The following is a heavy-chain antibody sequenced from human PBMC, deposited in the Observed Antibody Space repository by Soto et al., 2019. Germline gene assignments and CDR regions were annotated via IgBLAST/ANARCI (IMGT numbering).Heavy chain of an antibody. J-gene: IGHJ5*02. Sequence: PWVSLRLSCAASGFSFSSYAMGWVRQAPGKGLEWIGSIYHSGSTYYNPSLKSRVTISVDTSKNQFSLKLSSVTAADTAVYYCARAKGDVVVPAAINNWFDPWGQGTLVTVSS. CDR2: IYHSGST. D-gene: IGHD2-2*02. CDR1: GFSFSSYA. V-gene: IGHV4-38-2*01. CDR3: ARAKGDVVVPAAINNWFDP.